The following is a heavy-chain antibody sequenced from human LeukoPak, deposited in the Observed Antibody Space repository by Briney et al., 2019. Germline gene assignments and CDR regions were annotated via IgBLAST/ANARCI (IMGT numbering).Heavy chain of an antibody. CDR1: GFTFGTYW. J-gene: IGHJ6*02. Sequence: GGSLRLSCAASGFTFGTYWMTWVRQAPGKGLEWVANIKQDGSEKNYVDSVKGRFTISRDNAKNSLYLQMNSLRAEDTAVYYCARAMDVWGQGTTVTVSS. CDR2: IKQDGSEK. V-gene: IGHV3-7*04. CDR3: ARAMDV.